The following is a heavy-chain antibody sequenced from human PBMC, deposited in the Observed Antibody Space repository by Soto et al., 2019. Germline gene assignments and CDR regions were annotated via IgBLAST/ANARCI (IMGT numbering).Heavy chain of an antibody. V-gene: IGHV1-69*01. J-gene: IGHJ5*02. CDR3: ANEAKAWIIYPSTLPS. CDR1: GYTFNTHA. D-gene: IGHD5-12*01. CDR2: ILRIFGTA. Sequence: QVHLVQSGAEVKEPGSSVRVSCKASGYTFNTHAIHWLRQAPGQGPEWMGVILRIFGTANDVERCQARLTITADASTSTAYMELSGATTEDTAFYYCANEAKAWIIYPSTLPSWGQGTLVTGSS.